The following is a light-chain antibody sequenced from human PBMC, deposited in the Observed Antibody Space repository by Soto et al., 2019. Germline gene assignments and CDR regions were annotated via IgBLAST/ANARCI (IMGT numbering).Light chain of an antibody. Sequence: DIQMTQSPSTLSASVGNRVTIPCRASQSIGSWLAWYQQKPGKAPKLLIYKASSLESGVPSRFSGSGSGTEFTLTISSLQPDDFATYYCQQYNSYSRTFGQGTKVDIK. CDR1: QSIGSW. V-gene: IGKV1-5*03. CDR2: KAS. J-gene: IGKJ1*01. CDR3: QQYNSYSRT.